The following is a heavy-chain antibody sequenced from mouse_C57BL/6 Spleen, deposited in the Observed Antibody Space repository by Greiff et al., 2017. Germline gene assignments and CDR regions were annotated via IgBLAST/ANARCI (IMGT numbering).Heavy chain of an antibody. CDR1: GFTFSSYG. Sequence: VQVVESGGDLVKPGGSLKLSCAASGFTFSSYGMSWVRQTPDKRLEWVATISSGGSYTYYPDSVKGRFTISRDNAKNTLYLQMSSLKSEDTAMYYCARQDGYYAMDYWGQGTSVTVSS. J-gene: IGHJ4*01. CDR3: ARQDGYYAMDY. V-gene: IGHV5-6*01. D-gene: IGHD2-3*01. CDR2: ISSGGSYT.